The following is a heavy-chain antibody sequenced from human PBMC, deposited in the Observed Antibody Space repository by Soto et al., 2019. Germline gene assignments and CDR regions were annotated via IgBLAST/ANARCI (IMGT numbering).Heavy chain of an antibody. V-gene: IGHV4-34*01. CDR3: ARRLYKGPITIFRVLITDNWFDL. J-gene: IGHJ5*02. CDR1: GGSFSGYY. D-gene: IGHD3-3*01. Sequence: SETLSLTCAVYGGSFSGYYCSWIRQPPWKGLEWIGEINHSGSTNYNPSLKSRVTISVDTSKNQFSLKLSSVTAADTAVYYCARRLYKGPITIFRVLITDNWFDLCGQGNLITFSS. CDR2: INHSGST.